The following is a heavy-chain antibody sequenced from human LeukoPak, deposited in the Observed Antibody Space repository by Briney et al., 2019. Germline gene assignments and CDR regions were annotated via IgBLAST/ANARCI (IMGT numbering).Heavy chain of an antibody. Sequence: SVKVSCKASGGTFSSYAISWVRQAPGQGLEWMGRIIPILGIANYAQKFQGRVTITADKSTSTAYMELSSPRSEDTAVYYCAREFWNGWASMGYYFDYWGQGTLVTVSS. J-gene: IGHJ4*02. CDR2: IIPILGIA. CDR1: GGTFSSYA. CDR3: AREFWNGWASMGYYFDY. D-gene: IGHD1-1*01. V-gene: IGHV1-69*04.